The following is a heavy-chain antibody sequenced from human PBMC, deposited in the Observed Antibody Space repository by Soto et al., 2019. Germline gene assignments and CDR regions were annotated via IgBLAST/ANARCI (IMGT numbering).Heavy chain of an antibody. V-gene: IGHV3-30*18. CDR2: ISYDGSNK. CDR3: EKDQGSTSTFRF. D-gene: IGHD2-2*01. J-gene: IGHJ4*02. Sequence: QVQLVESGGGVVQPGRSLRLSCAASGFTFSSYGMHWVRQAPGKGLEWVAVISYDGSNKYYADSVKGRFTISRDNSENTLYLQMNSLRAEDTAVYYCEKDQGSTSTFRFWGQGTLVTVSS. CDR1: GFTFSSYG.